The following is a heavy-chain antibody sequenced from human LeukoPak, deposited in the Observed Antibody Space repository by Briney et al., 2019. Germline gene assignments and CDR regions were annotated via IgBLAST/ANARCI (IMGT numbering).Heavy chain of an antibody. CDR3: ARDRITMVRGVSTYYYYCYMDV. CDR1: GGSISSGSYY. V-gene: IGHV4-61*02. Sequence: SETLSLTCTVSGGSISSGSYYWSWIRQPAGKGLEWIGRIYTSGRTNYNPSLKSRVTISVDTSKNQFSLKLSSVTAADTAVYYCARDRITMVRGVSTYYYYCYMDVWGKGTTVTVSS. J-gene: IGHJ6*03. D-gene: IGHD3-10*01. CDR2: IYTSGRT.